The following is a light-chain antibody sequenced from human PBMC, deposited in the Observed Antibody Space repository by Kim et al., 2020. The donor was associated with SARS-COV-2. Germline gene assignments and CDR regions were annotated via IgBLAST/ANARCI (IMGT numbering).Light chain of an antibody. J-gene: IGLJ3*02. CDR3: QSYDSSNWV. Sequence: NFMLTQPHSVSESPGKTVTISCTRSSGSIASNYVQWYQQRPGSAPTTVIYEDNQRPSGVPDRFSGSIDSSSNSASLTISGLNTEDEADYYCQSYDSSNWVFGGGTKLTVL. CDR2: EDN. V-gene: IGLV6-57*03. CDR1: SGSIASNY.